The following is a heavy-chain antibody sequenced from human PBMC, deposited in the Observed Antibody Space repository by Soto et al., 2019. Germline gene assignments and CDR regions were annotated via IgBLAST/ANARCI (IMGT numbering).Heavy chain of an antibody. J-gene: IGHJ4*02. CDR3: ARPTYYYDSSGPPGY. D-gene: IGHD3-22*01. V-gene: IGHV3-48*01. CDR1: GFTFSSYS. CDR2: ISSSSSTI. Sequence: GGSLRLSCAASGFTFSSYSMNWVRQAPGKGLEWVSYISSSSSTIYYADSVKGRFTVSRDNAKNSLYLQMNSLRVEDTAVYYSARPTYYYDSSGPPGYWGRGTLVTVSS.